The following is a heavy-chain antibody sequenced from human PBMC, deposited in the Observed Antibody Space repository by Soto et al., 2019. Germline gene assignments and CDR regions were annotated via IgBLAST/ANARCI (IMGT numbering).Heavy chain of an antibody. V-gene: IGHV3-23*01. Sequence: GGSLRLSCAASGFTFSSYAMSWVRQAPGKGLEWVSAISGSGGSTYYADSVKGRFTISRDNSKNTLYLQMNSLRAEDTAVYYCGRGKIVVVPAAILVWGQGTLVTVSS. CDR2: ISGSGGST. J-gene: IGHJ4*02. D-gene: IGHD2-2*01. CDR3: GRGKIVVVPAAILV. CDR1: GFTFSSYA.